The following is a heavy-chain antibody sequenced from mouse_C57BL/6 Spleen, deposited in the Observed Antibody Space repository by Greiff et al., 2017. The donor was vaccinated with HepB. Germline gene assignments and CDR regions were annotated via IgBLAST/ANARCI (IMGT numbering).Heavy chain of an antibody. Sequence: VKLMESGAELVRPGTSVKVSCKASGYAFTNYLIEWVKQRPGQGLEWIGVINPGSGGTNYNEKFKGKATLTADKSSSTAYMQLSSLTSEDSAVYFCARRGYDYFWFAYWGQGTLVTVSA. J-gene: IGHJ3*01. D-gene: IGHD2-4*01. V-gene: IGHV1-54*01. CDR1: GYAFTNYL. CDR2: INPGSGGT. CDR3: ARRGYDYFWFAY.